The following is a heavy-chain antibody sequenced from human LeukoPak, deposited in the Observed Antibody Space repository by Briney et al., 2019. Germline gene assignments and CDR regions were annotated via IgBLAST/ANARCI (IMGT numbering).Heavy chain of an antibody. Sequence: GESRDISFKGPGYNFPSYRSGWVRQMPGKGLEWMGIIYPRDSDTRYSPSFQGHVTISVDKSINTAFLQWSSLKASDSAMYYCARNRGAAVSDLAHWGKGNQVSVSS. V-gene: IGHV5-51*01. J-gene: IGHJ4*02. CDR2: IYPRDSDT. CDR1: GYNFPSYR. CDR3: ARNRGAAVSDLAH. D-gene: IGHD2/OR15-2a*01.